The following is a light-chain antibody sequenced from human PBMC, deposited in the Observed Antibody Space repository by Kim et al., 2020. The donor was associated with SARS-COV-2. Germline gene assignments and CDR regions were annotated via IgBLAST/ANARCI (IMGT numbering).Light chain of an antibody. J-gene: IGLJ1*01. V-gene: IGLV3-19*01. Sequence: SSELTQDPAVSVALGQTVRITCQGDSLRSYYANWYQQKPGQAPVLVIYGKNNRPSGIPDRFSGSSSGNTASLTLTRAQAEDEADYYCNSRDSSGNHYVFGTGTKVTVL. CDR1: SLRSYY. CDR2: GKN. CDR3: NSRDSSGNHYV.